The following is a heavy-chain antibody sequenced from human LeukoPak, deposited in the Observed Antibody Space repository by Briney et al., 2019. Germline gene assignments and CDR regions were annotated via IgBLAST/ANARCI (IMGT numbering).Heavy chain of an antibody. D-gene: IGHD5-18*01. CDR3: ARRGIQQIYPLNYYGMDV. J-gene: IGHJ6*04. CDR2: IKQDGSEK. V-gene: IGHV3-7*01. CDR1: GFTFSSYW. Sequence: GGSLRLSCAASGFTFSSYWMSWVRQAPGKGLEWVANIKQDGSEKYYVDSVKGRFNISRDNAKNSLYLQMNSLRAEDTAVYYCARRGIQQIYPLNYYGMDVWGKGTTVTVSS.